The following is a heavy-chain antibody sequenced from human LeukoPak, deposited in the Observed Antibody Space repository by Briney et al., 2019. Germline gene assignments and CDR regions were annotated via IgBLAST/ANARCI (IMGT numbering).Heavy chain of an antibody. J-gene: IGHJ4*02. V-gene: IGHV3-30*18. CDR1: GFTFSSYG. CDR2: ISYDGSNK. Sequence: GGSLRLSCAASGFTFSSYGLHWVRQAPGKGLEWVAVISYDGSNKYYADSVKGRFTISRDNSKNTLYLQMNSLRAEDTAVYYCAKHSRWRSLGLPDYWGQGTLVTVSS. CDR3: AKHSRWRSLGLPDY. D-gene: IGHD3-16*01.